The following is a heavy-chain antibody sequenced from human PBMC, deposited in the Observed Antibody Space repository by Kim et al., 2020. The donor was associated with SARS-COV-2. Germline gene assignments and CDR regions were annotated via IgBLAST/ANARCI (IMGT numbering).Heavy chain of an antibody. Sequence: ASVKVSCKASGYTFTSYGISWVRQAPGQGLEWMGWISAYNGNTNYAQKLQGRVTMTTDTSTSTAYMELRSLRSDDTAVYYCARCSGGSCYNRYYYYYGMDVWGQGTTVTVSS. D-gene: IGHD2-15*01. V-gene: IGHV1-18*01. CDR1: GYTFTSYG. CDR2: ISAYNGNT. J-gene: IGHJ6*02. CDR3: ARCSGGSCYNRYYYYYGMDV.